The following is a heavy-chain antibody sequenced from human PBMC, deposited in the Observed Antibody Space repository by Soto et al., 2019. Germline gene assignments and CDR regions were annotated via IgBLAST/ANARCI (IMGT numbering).Heavy chain of an antibody. CDR3: ARDKHIYSSSPVGEAYYYYYGMDV. V-gene: IGHV4-59*01. Sequence: SETLSLTCTVSGGSISSYYWSWIRQPPGKGLEWIGYIYYSGSTNYNPSLKSRVTISVDTSKNQFSLKLSSVTAADTAVYYCARDKHIYSSSPVGEAYYYYYGMDVWGQGTTVTVSS. CDR2: IYYSGST. CDR1: GGSISSYY. J-gene: IGHJ6*02. D-gene: IGHD6-6*01.